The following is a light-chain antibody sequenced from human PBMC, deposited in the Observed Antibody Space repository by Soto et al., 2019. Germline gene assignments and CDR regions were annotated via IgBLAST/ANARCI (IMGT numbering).Light chain of an antibody. CDR2: GAS. J-gene: IGKJ4*01. CDR3: QQYGSLLT. CDR1: QSVSSSY. Sequence: EIVLTQSPGTLSLSPGERATLSCRASQSVSSSYLDWYQQKPGQAPRLLIYGASSRDTGIPDRFSGSGSGTDITLTISRLEPEDFAVYYCQQYGSLLTFGGGTKVEIK. V-gene: IGKV3-20*01.